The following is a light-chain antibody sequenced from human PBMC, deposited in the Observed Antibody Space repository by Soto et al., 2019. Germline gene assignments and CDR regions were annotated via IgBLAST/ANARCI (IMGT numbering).Light chain of an antibody. CDR2: KAS. V-gene: IGKV1-5*03. CDR3: QQYNYYST. Sequence: DIQMTQSPSTLSASVGDRVTISCRASQSISSWLAWYQQKPGKAPKLLIYKASSLESGVPSRFSGSGSGTDFTLTISSLQPDDFATYYCQQYNYYSTFGQGTKVDIK. J-gene: IGKJ1*01. CDR1: QSISSW.